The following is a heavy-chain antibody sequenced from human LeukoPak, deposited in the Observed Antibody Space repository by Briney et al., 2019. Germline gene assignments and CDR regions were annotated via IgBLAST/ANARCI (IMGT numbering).Heavy chain of an antibody. CDR3: ARDRGDYYGSGSYYYYYYYGMDV. V-gene: IGHV3-21*01. CDR1: GFTFSSYS. Sequence: GGSLRLSCAASGFTFSSYSMNWVRQAPGKGLEWVSSISSSSSYIYYADSVKGRFTISRDNAKNSLYLQMNSQRAEDTAVYYCARDRGDYYGSGSYYYYYYYGMDVWGKGTTVTVSS. J-gene: IGHJ6*04. CDR2: ISSSSSYI. D-gene: IGHD3-10*01.